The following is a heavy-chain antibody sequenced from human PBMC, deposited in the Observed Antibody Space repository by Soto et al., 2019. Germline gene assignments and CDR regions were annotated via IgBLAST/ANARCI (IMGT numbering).Heavy chain of an antibody. D-gene: IGHD3-22*01. J-gene: IGHJ3*02. Sequence: QPGGSLRLSCAASGFTFSSYSMNWVRQAPGKGLEWVSYISSSSSTIYYADSVKGRFTISRDNAKNSLYLQMNSLRDEDTAVYYCAPYYYDSSGYLDAFDIWGQGTMVTVSS. CDR2: ISSSSSTI. CDR1: GFTFSSYS. V-gene: IGHV3-48*02. CDR3: APYYYDSSGYLDAFDI.